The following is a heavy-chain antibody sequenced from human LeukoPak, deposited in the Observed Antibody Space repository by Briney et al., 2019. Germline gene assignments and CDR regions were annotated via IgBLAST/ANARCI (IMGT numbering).Heavy chain of an antibody. D-gene: IGHD3-3*01. V-gene: IGHV1-69-2*01. CDR3: GTDSDFWSGYLLDY. J-gene: IGHJ4*02. CDR2: VDPEDGET. CDR1: GYTFTDYY. Sequence: ASVKVSCKVSGYTFTDYYMHWVQQAPGKGLEWMGLVDPEDGETIYAEKFQGRVTITADTSTDTAYMELSSMRSEDAAVYYCGTDSDFWSGYLLDYWGQGTLVTVSS.